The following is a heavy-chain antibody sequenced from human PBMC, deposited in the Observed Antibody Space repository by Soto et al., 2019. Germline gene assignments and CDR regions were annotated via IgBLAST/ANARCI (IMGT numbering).Heavy chain of an antibody. J-gene: IGHJ2*01. CDR1: GFTFSSYA. D-gene: IGHD5-12*01. CDR3: AKVRGSGYDFEYFDL. V-gene: IGHV3-23*01. Sequence: EVQLLESGGGLVQPGGSLRLSCAASGFTFSSYAMSWVRQAPGKGLEWVSAISGSGGSTYYADSVKGRFTISRYNSKNTLYLQRNSLRAEDTAVYYCAKVRGSGYDFEYFDLWGRGTLVTVSS. CDR2: ISGSGGST.